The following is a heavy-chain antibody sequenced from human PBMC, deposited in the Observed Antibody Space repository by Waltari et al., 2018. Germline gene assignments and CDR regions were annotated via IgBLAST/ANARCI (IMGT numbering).Heavy chain of an antibody. J-gene: IGHJ4*02. CDR2: VYHSGST. Sequence: QVQLQESGPGLVKPSGTLSITCAVSGGSISSSNWWSWVRQPPGKGLEWIGEVYHSGSTNDNPSLKRRVTISVDKSKNQFSLKLSSVTAADTAVYYCARGMMVVAGTGGYFDYWGQGTLVTVSS. V-gene: IGHV4-4*02. CDR3: ARGMMVVAGTGGYFDY. D-gene: IGHD6-19*01. CDR1: GGSISSSNW.